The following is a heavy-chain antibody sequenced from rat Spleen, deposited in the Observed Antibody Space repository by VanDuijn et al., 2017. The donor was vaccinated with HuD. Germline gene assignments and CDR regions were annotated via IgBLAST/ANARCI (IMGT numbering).Heavy chain of an antibody. CDR1: GFTFSRYW. CDR3: AVAGYGY. V-gene: IGHV5-58*01. J-gene: IGHJ2*01. Sequence: EVHLVESGGGLVQPGGSLKLSCVASGFTFSRYWMYWVRQAPGKGLEWISSISNDGGTTYYPDSVKGRFTISRDNAENTVYLQMNSLRSEDTATYYCAVAGYGYWGHGVMVTVSS. D-gene: IGHD1-7*01. CDR2: ISNDGGTT.